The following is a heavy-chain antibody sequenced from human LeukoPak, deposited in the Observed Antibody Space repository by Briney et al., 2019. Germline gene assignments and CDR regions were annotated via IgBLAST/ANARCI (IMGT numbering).Heavy chain of an antibody. V-gene: IGHV4-4*07. CDR1: GGSIGWDY. CDR2: IYKSGST. J-gene: IGHJ4*02. Sequence: PSETLSLTCTVSGGSIGWDYWSWIRQSAGKGLEWIGRIYKSGSTNYNPSFMGRVTMSVDTSKNQFSLNVTSVTAADTAVYYCAREEYFQDSNGYSYYFHSWGQGSLVTVSS. CDR3: AREEYFQDSNGYSYYFHS. D-gene: IGHD3-22*01.